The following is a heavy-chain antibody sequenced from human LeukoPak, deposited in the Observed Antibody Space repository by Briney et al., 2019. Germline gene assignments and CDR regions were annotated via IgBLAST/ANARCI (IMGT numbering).Heavy chain of an antibody. CDR2: VNNDGSEK. D-gene: IGHD3-3*01. V-gene: IGHV3-7*01. J-gene: IGHJ4*02. CDR3: ARDRTIYFDY. Sequence: GGSLRLSCATSGFTFTHYYMSWVRQIPGKGLEWVANVNNDGSEKSYVDSVRGRFTISRDNSKNTLSLQMNSLRAEDTAVYYCARDRTIYFDYWGQGTLVTVSS. CDR1: GFTFTHYY.